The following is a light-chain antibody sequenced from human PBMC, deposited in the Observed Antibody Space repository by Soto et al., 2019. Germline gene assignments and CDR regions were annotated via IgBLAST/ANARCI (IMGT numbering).Light chain of an antibody. V-gene: IGLV1-40*01. CDR3: QSYESSSLSGSV. CDR2: ANS. J-gene: IGLJ1*01. Sequence: QSVLTQPPSVSGAPGQRLTISCTGSSSNIGADSDVHWYQQLPGTAPKLLFYANSNRPSGVPDRLSGSKSGISASLVITGLQAYDEADYYFQSYESSSLSGSVFGRGTKVTVL. CDR1: SSNIGADSD.